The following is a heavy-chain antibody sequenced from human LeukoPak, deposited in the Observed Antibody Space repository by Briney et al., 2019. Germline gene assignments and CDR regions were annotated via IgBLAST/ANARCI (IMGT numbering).Heavy chain of an antibody. Sequence: PSETLSLTCTVSGGSISSYYWSWIRQPPGKGLEWIGYIYYSGSTNYNPSLKSRVIISVDTSKNQFSLKLTSVTAADTAVYYCARRPWVGATDIWGQGTMVTVSS. D-gene: IGHD1-26*01. CDR3: ARRPWVGATDI. CDR2: IYYSGST. V-gene: IGHV4-59*12. CDR1: GGSISSYY. J-gene: IGHJ3*02.